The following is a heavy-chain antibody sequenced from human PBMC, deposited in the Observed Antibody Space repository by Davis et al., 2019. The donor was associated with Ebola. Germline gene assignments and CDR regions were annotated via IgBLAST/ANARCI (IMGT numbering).Heavy chain of an antibody. CDR1: GFTFSSYW. J-gene: IGHJ4*02. CDR2: IKQDGSEK. CDR3: ARPRWLPRVRYYFDY. V-gene: IGHV3-7*03. Sequence: GESLKISCAASGFTFSSYWMSWVRQAPGKGLEWVANIKQDGSEKYYVDSVKGRFTISRDNAKNSLYLQMNSLRAEDTAVYYCARPRWLPRVRYYFDYWGQGTLVTVSS. D-gene: IGHD6-19*01.